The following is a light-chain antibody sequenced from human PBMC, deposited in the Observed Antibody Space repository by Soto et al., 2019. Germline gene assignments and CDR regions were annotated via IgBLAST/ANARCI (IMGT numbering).Light chain of an antibody. Sequence: EIAMTQSPATLSVSPGERDTLSCRASQSVSSNLAWYQQKPGQAPRLLIYGASTRATGIPARFSGSGSGTEFTLTISSLQSEDFAVYYCQQYNNWPPWTFGQGTKVEI. CDR3: QQYNNWPPWT. CDR2: GAS. CDR1: QSVSSN. V-gene: IGKV3-15*01. J-gene: IGKJ1*01.